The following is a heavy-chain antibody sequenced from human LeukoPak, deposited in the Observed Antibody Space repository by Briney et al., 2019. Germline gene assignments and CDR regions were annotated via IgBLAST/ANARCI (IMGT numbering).Heavy chain of an antibody. CDR1: GGSISSSRYY. D-gene: IGHD5-18*01. Sequence: SETLSLTCTVSGGSISSSRYYWGWIRQPPGKGLEWIGSIYYSGSTDYNPSLKSRVTISVDTSKNQFSLKLSSVTAADTAVYYCARDRGELAAMDYFDYWGQGTLVTVSS. CDR2: IYYSGST. V-gene: IGHV4-39*07. CDR3: ARDRGELAAMDYFDY. J-gene: IGHJ4*02.